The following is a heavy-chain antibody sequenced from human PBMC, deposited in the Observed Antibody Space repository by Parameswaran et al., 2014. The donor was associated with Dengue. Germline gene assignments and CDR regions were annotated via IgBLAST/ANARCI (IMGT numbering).Heavy chain of an antibody. J-gene: IGHJ6*02. V-gene: IGHV1-24*01. CDR2: FDPEDGET. CDR3: ATDGTLRLGEFSGMDV. D-gene: IGHD3-16*01. Sequence: WVRQAPGQGLEWMGGFDPEDGETIYAQKFQGRVTMTEDTSTDTAYMELSSLRSEDTAVYYCATDGTLRLGEFSGMDVWGQGTTVTVSS.